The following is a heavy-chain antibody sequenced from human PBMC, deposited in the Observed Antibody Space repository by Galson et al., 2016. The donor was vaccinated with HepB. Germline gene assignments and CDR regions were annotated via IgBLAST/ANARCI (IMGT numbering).Heavy chain of an antibody. Sequence: SVKVSCKASGYISITYGISWVRQAPGQGLEWMGWISGYNGNTNYAQKLQGRVTMTTDTSTSIAYMELRSLRPDDPDVYYCARGGGIYSRSWYADYWGQGTLVTVSS. V-gene: IGHV1-18*01. D-gene: IGHD6-13*01. CDR3: ARGGGIYSRSWYADY. J-gene: IGHJ4*02. CDR1: GYISITYG. CDR2: ISGYNGNT.